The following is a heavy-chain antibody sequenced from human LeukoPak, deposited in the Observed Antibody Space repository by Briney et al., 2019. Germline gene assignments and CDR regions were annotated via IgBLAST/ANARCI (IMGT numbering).Heavy chain of an antibody. Sequence: SETLSLTCTVSGGSISTYFWSWIRQPPGKGLEWIGYIYYSGSTNYNPSLKSRVTISLDTSKNQFSLKLSSVTAADTAMYYCATGRAVGAADAFDIWGQGTMVTVSS. V-gene: IGHV4-59*01. CDR1: GGSISTYF. D-gene: IGHD1-26*01. CDR3: ATGRAVGAADAFDI. CDR2: IYYSGST. J-gene: IGHJ3*02.